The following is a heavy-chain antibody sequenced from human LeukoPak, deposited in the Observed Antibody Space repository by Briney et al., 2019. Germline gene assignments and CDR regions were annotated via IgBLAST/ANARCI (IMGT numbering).Heavy chain of an antibody. Sequence: SSETLSLTCAVYGGSFSGYYWSWIRQPPGKGLEWIGEINHSGSTNYNPSLKSRVTISVGTSKNQFSLKLSSVTAADTAVYYCARWDYGDYGDYWGQGTLVTVSS. V-gene: IGHV4-34*01. CDR1: GGSFSGYY. CDR2: INHSGST. J-gene: IGHJ4*02. D-gene: IGHD4-17*01. CDR3: ARWDYGDYGDY.